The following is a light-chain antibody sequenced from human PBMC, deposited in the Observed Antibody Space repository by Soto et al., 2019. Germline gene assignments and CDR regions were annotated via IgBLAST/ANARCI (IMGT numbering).Light chain of an antibody. J-gene: IGKJ4*01. CDR2: GAS. V-gene: IGKV3-20*01. Sequence: EIVLTQSPGTLSFSPGERATLSCRASQSVSSSYLGWYQQKPGQAPRLLIYGASSRATGIPDRFSGSGSGTDFSLTISRXEPENFAVYYCQQYGSSPLTFGGGTKVDIK. CDR1: QSVSSSY. CDR3: QQYGSSPLT.